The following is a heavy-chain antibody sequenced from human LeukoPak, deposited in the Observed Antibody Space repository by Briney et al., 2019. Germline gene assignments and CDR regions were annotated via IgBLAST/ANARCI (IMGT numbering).Heavy chain of an antibody. V-gene: IGHV4-59*01. CDR3: ARYYSSSSSAFDI. J-gene: IGHJ3*02. D-gene: IGHD6-6*01. CDR1: GGSISSYY. Sequence: SETLSLTCTVSGGSISSYYWSWIRQPPGKGLEWIGYIYYSGSTNYNPSLKSRVTISVDTSKNQFSLKLSSVTAADTAVYYCARYYSSSSSAFDIWGQGTMVTVSS. CDR2: IYYSGST.